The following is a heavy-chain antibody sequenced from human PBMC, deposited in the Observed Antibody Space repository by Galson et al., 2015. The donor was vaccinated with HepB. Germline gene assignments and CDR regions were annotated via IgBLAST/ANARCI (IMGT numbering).Heavy chain of an antibody. V-gene: IGHV1-69*13. CDR1: GGTFSSYA. Sequence: SVKVSCKASGGTFSSYAISWVRQAPGQGLEWMGGIIPIFGTANYAQKFQGRVTITAGESTSTAYMELSSLRSEDTAVYYCARDLASKVYYGMDVWGQGTTVTVSS. CDR3: ARDLASKVYYGMDV. J-gene: IGHJ6*02. D-gene: IGHD4-11*01. CDR2: IIPIFGTA.